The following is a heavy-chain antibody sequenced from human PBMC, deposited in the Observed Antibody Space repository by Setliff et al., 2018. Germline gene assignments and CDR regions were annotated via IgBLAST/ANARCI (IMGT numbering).Heavy chain of an antibody. CDR1: GYTFVGYC. D-gene: IGHD3-16*02. V-gene: IGHV1-2*02. Sequence: ASVKVSCKASGYTFVGYCLHWARQAPGQGLEWMGWINPKTGGTNYAQKFQGRVTMTRDASINTAFMHLSSLKSDDMAVYYCAREPYDYIWGSYRSPYFDHWGQGALVTVS. J-gene: IGHJ4*02. CDR2: INPKTGGT. CDR3: AREPYDYIWGSYRSPYFDH.